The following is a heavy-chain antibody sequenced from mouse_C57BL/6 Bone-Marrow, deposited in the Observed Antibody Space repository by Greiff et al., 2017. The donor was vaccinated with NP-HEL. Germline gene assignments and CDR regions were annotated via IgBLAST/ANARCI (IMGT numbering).Heavy chain of an antibody. CDR3: SREGYVYGGFAY. CDR1: GYTFTDYN. V-gene: IGHV1-22*01. D-gene: IGHD2-2*01. J-gene: IGHJ3*01. Sequence: VQLQQSGPELVKPGASVKMSCKASGYTFTDYNMHWVKQSHGKSLEWIGYINPNNGGTSYNQKFKGKSTLTVNKSSSTAYMELRSLTSEDSAVYYCSREGYVYGGFAYWGQGTLVTVSA. CDR2: INPNNGGT.